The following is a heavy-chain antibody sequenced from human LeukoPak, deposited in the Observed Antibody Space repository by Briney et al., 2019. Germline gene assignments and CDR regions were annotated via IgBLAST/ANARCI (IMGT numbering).Heavy chain of an antibody. CDR2: ISYDGSNK. D-gene: IGHD5-12*01. Sequence: GGSLRLSCAASGFTFSSYSMNWVRQAPGKGLEWVAVISYDGSNKYYADSVKGRFTISRDNSKNTLYLQMNSLRAEDTAVYYCAREGYEAYWGQGTLVTVSS. J-gene: IGHJ4*02. CDR3: AREGYEAY. V-gene: IGHV3-30*03. CDR1: GFTFSSYS.